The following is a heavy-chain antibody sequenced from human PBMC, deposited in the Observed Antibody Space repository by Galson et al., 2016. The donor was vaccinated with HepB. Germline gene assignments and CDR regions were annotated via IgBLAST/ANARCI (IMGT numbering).Heavy chain of an antibody. CDR3: AKSITGTTFSSTSYYYYAVDV. J-gene: IGHJ6*02. CDR1: GFTFSSYG. V-gene: IGHV3-30*18. Sequence: SLRLSCAASGFTFSSYGMHWVRQAPGKGLDWLAVISYDGSNKYYPDSVKGRFTISRDNSKNTLYLQMSSLRAEDTAVYYCAKSITGTTFSSTSYYYYAVDVWGQGTTVTVSS. CDR2: ISYDGSNK. D-gene: IGHD1/OR15-1a*01.